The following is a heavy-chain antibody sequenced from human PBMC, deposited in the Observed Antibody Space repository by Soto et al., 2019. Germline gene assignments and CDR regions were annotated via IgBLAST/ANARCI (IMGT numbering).Heavy chain of an antibody. J-gene: IGHJ6*02. CDR2: INPSGDT. D-gene: IGHD3-16*02. CDR3: ALGGGRGGGVLAWGPKVIDSYRGVDV. V-gene: IGHV4-34*01. Sequence: QVQLQQWGAGLLKPSETLSLTCGVYGGSFSGYYWSWIRQPPGKGLEWIGEINPSGDTNYNPSLKXRGRVAVDTSKXXXFXXLSSVTATGAAVYYCALGGGRGGGVLAWGPKVIDSYRGVDVWGQGTAVTVSS. CDR1: GGSFSGYY.